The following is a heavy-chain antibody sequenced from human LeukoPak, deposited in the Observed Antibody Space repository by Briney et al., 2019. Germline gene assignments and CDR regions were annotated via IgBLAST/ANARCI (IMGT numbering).Heavy chain of an antibody. CDR2: ISAYNGNT. CDR1: GYTFTSYG. V-gene: IGHV1-18*01. J-gene: IGHJ6*04. CDR3: AREAVVRGVIMGMDV. D-gene: IGHD3-10*01. Sequence: GASVKVSCKASGYTFTSYGISWVRQAPGQGLEWMGWISAYNGNTNYAQKLQGRVTMTTDTSTSTAYMELRSLRSDDTAVYYCAREAVVRGVIMGMDVWGKGTTVTISS.